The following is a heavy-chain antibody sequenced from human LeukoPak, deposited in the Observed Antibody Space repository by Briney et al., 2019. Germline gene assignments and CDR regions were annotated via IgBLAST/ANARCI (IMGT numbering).Heavy chain of an antibody. J-gene: IGHJ6*03. CDR2: IYYGGTT. Sequence: SVTLSLTCTVSSGSISRRSYSWRSICQPPGKGLERNGNIYYGGTTYNIPSLTSRVTISVDTSKNQFSRRLSSVTAADTSVYSCARSPYFYYYMDVWGKETTVSVSS. CDR1: SGSISRRSYS. CDR3: ARSPYFYYYMDV. V-gene: IGHV4-39*01.